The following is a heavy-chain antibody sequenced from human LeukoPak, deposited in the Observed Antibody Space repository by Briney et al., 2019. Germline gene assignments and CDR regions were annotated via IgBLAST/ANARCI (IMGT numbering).Heavy chain of an antibody. J-gene: IGHJ5*02. Sequence: ASVKVSCKASGYTFTSYAISWVRQAPGQGLEWMGIINPSGGSTSYAQKFQGRVTMTRDTSTSTVYMELSSLRSEDTAVYYCAREMGPFPYGDYEYNWFDPWGQGTLVTVSS. CDR2: INPSGGST. D-gene: IGHD4-17*01. V-gene: IGHV1-46*01. CDR3: AREMGPFPYGDYEYNWFDP. CDR1: GYTFTSYA.